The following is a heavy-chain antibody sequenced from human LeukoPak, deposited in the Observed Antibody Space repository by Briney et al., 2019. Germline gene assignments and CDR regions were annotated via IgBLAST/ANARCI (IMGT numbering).Heavy chain of an antibody. CDR3: ARGPVLFYRYCSSTSCYSWFDP. V-gene: IGHV3-48*01. Sequence: PGGSLRLSCAASGFTFSSYSMNWVRQAPGKGLEWVSYISSSSSTIYYADSVKGRFTISRDNAKNSLYLQMNSLRAEDTAVYYCARGPVLFYRYCSSTSCYSWFDPWGQGTLVTVSS. CDR2: ISSSSSTI. J-gene: IGHJ5*02. D-gene: IGHD2-2*01. CDR1: GFTFSSYS.